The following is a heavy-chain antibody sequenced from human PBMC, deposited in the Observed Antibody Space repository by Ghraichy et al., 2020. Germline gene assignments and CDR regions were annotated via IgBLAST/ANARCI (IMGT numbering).Heavy chain of an antibody. V-gene: IGHV4-31*03. CDR1: GGSISSGGYY. CDR3: ARAPLAYDSSGYYYAPYFDY. CDR2: IYYSGST. Sequence: SETLSLTCTVSGGSISSGGYYWSWIRQHPGKGLEWIGYIYYSGSTYYNPSLKSRVTISVDTSKNQFSLKLSSVTAADTAVYYCARAPLAYDSSGYYYAPYFDYWGQGTLVTVSS. J-gene: IGHJ4*02. D-gene: IGHD3-22*01.